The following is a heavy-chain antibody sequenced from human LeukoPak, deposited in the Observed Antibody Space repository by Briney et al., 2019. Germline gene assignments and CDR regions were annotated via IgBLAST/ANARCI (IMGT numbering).Heavy chain of an antibody. CDR2: INHSGST. CDR1: GGSFSGYY. Sequence: PSETLSLTCAVYGGSFSGYYWSWIRQPPGKGLEWIGEINHSGSTNYNPSLKSRVTISVDTSKNQFFLKLSSVTAADTAVYYCARGSGYSGFDPWGQGTLVTVSS. CDR3: ARGSGYSGFDP. J-gene: IGHJ5*02. D-gene: IGHD2-15*01. V-gene: IGHV4-34*01.